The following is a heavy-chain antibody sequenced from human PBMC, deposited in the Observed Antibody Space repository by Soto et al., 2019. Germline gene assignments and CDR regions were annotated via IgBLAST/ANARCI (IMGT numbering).Heavy chain of an antibody. J-gene: IGHJ6*02. CDR3: ARARETTYYYYYGMDV. CDR2: IIPIFGTA. Sequence: SVEVSFKASGGTFSSYAISWVRQAPGQGLEWMGGIIPIFGTANYAQKFQGRVTITADESTSTAYMELSSLRSEDTAVYYCARARETTYYYYYGMDVWGQGTTVTVSS. CDR1: GGTFSSYA. V-gene: IGHV1-69*13. D-gene: IGHD1-7*01.